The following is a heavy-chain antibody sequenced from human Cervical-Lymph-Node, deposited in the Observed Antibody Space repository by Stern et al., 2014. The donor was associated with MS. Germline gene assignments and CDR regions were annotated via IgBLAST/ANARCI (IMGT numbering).Heavy chain of an antibody. CDR1: GGTFNSFD. D-gene: IGHD6-13*01. J-gene: IGHJ4*02. CDR2: ITATFGTA. CDR3: TRHQAGIAAD. V-gene: IGHV1-69*01. Sequence: QVQLGQSGTEVKKPGSSVKVSCKASGGTFNSFDISWVRQAPGQGLEWLGGITATFGTANYAQKLQGRVTFTVDESTSTVYMELSSLRAEDTAVYFCTRHQAGIAADWGQGTLVTVSS.